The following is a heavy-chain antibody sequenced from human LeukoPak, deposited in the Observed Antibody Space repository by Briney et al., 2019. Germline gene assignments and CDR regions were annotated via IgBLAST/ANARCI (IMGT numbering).Heavy chain of an antibody. CDR3: ARLSDSSGWGYFDY. V-gene: IGHV1-18*04. J-gene: IGHJ4*02. Sequence: ASVKVSCKASGYTFTSYGISWVRQAPGQGLEWMGWISAYNGNTNYAQKLQGRVTMTTDTSTSTAYMELRSLRSDYTAVYYCARLSDSSGWGYFDYWGKGTLVTVSS. D-gene: IGHD6-19*01. CDR2: ISAYNGNT. CDR1: GYTFTSYG.